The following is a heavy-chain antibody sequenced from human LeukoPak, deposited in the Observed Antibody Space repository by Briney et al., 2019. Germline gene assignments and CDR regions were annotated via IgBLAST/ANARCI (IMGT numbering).Heavy chain of an antibody. CDR2: NSAYNGNT. CDR3: ARVWSYNWNYYYFDY. J-gene: IGHJ4*02. D-gene: IGHD1-7*01. Sequence: ASVKVSCKASGYTFTSYGISWVRQAPGQGLEWMGWNSAYNGNTNYAQKLQGRVTMTTDTSTSTAYMELRSLRSDDTAVYYCARVWSYNWNYYYFDYWGQGTLVTVSS. V-gene: IGHV1-18*01. CDR1: GYTFTSYG.